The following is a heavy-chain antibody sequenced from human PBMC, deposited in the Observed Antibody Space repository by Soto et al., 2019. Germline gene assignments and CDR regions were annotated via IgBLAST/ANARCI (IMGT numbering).Heavy chain of an antibody. CDR2: ISWKDEK. D-gene: IGHD1-26*01. J-gene: IGHJ4*02. CDR3: AHRYGGNYYRCYFDS. CDR1: GFSLSTSGAG. V-gene: IGHV2-5*01. Sequence: QITLKESGPTLVKPTQTLTVTCTFSGFSLSTSGAGVGWIRQSPGKAPEWLALISWKDEKRYNPGLKSRLTITKDTSKNPVVLTMTDLDPVDTATYFCAHRYGGNYYRCYFDSWGQGTLVTVSS.